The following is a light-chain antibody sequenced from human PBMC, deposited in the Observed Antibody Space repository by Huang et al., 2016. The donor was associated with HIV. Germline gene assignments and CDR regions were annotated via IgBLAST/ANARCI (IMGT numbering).Light chain of an antibody. CDR1: QSVRSY. CDR2: DAS. J-gene: IGKJ3*01. V-gene: IGKV3-11*01. CDR3: QQRSNWPVT. Sequence: EIVLTQSPATLSLSPGERATLSCRASQSVRSYLAWYQQKPGQAPRLLMYDASNRAIGIPSRFSGSGSGTDFPLTISSLEPEDFAVYYCQQRSNWPVTFGPGTKVDIK.